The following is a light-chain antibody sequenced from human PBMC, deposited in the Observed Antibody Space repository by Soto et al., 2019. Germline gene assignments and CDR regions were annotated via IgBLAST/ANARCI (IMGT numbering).Light chain of an antibody. CDR3: SSYTTSNTRQIV. CDR1: SSDVGGYTY. J-gene: IGLJ1*01. CDR2: DVS. Sequence: QSVLTQPASVSGSPGQASTLSCTGTSSDVGGYTYVSWYQQHPGKAPKFIIYDVSNRPSGVSNRFSGSKSGNTASLTISGLQAEDEADYYCSSYTTSNTRQIVFGTGTKFTV. V-gene: IGLV2-14*01.